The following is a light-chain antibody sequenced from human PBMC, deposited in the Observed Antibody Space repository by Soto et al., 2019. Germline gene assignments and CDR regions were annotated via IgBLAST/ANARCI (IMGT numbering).Light chain of an antibody. CDR3: QQYDHPPYT. Sequence: DIQLTQSPSSLSATVGDRVTITCQASQDIRKYLNWYQQKPGKAPKLLVYDASNRETGVPSRFSGSGSGTDFSLSIDSLQPEDIATYYCQQYDHPPYTFGQGTRLGIK. CDR2: DAS. J-gene: IGKJ5*01. CDR1: QDIRKY. V-gene: IGKV1-33*01.